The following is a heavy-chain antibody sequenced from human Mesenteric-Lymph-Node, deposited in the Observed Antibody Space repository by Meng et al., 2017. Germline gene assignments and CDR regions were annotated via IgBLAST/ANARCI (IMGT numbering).Heavy chain of an antibody. D-gene: IGHD6-25*01. CDR1: GGSFTGYY. CDR2: INDSGST. J-gene: IGHJ1*01. CDR3: ARSGRYFQH. Sequence: QVQLRQWGGGPLKPSETLSLTGAVYGGSFTGYYWSWIRQPPGKGLEWIGEINDSGSTNYNPSLKSRVSMSADMSRNQFSLKLNSVSAADTAVYYCARSGRYFQHFDQGSLVTVSS. V-gene: IGHV4-34*01.